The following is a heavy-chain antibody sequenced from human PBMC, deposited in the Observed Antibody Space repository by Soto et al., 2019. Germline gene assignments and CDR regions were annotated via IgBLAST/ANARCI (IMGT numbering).Heavy chain of an antibody. CDR1: GFSLTTSGVG. CDR3: AHRVLRTVFGLVTTTAIYFDF. D-gene: IGHD3-3*01. V-gene: IGHV2-5*02. CDR2: IYWDDDK. Sequence: QITLNESGPTVVRPTETLTLTCRFSGFSLTTSGVGVGWILQSPGKAPEWLALIYWDDDKRYSASLKSMLTITKDTSKNHVVLTVSDLDPTDTATYYCAHRVLRTVFGLVTTTAIYFDFWGQGTPVAVSS. J-gene: IGHJ4*02.